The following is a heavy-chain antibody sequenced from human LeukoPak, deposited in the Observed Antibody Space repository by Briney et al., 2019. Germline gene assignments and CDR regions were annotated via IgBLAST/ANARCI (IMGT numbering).Heavy chain of an antibody. CDR2: LYSDGTT. D-gene: IGHD4-17*01. CDR1: GFAVNNNF. Sequence: PGGSLRLSCAASGFAVNNNFMSWVRQAPGKGLEWVSILYSDGTTLYADSVKGRFSISRDNSKNTLYLQMSNLQTEDTAIYYCARGLNTVIQIMTYWGQGTLVTVSS. J-gene: IGHJ4*02. V-gene: IGHV3-66*02. CDR3: ARGLNTVIQIMTY.